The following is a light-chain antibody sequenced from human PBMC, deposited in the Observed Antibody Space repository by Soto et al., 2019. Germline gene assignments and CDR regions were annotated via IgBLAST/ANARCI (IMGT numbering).Light chain of an antibody. V-gene: IGKV3-15*01. CDR1: QSVSNK. CDR3: QQYINLWT. Sequence: EIVLTQSPGTLSLSPGERATLSCRASQSVSNKLVWYQQKPGQAPRLLIYAASTRATGIPARFSGSGSGTEFTLTISSLQSEDFAVYYCQQYINLWTFGQGTKVDIK. J-gene: IGKJ1*01. CDR2: AAS.